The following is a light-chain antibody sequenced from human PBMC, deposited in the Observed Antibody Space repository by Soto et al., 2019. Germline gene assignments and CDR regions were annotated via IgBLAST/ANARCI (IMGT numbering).Light chain of an antibody. J-gene: IGLJ3*02. Sequence: QTVVTQEPSLTVSPGGTVTLTCASSTGAVTSGYYPNWFQQKPGQAPRSLIYSTSNKPSWTPARFPGSLLGGKAALPLSGVRLEDGAEYSSLLSYGGAHLGVCGGGTKVPAL. CDR2: STS. V-gene: IGLV7-43*01. CDR3: LLSYGGAHLGV. CDR1: TGAVTSGYY.